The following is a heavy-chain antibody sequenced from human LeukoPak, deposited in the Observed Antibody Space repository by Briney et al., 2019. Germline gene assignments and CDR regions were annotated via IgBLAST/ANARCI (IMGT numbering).Heavy chain of an antibody. J-gene: IGHJ4*02. CDR2: ISSSSSTI. CDR1: GFTFRAYS. D-gene: IGHD3-10*01. CDR3: VRGDGWFGELLNFDN. Sequence: PGGSLRLSYAASGFTFRAYSMNGVRQAPGKGPEWVSHISSSSSTIYYADSVKGRFTISRDNGKNSLYPQMNSLRDEDTAVYYCVRGDGWFGELLNFDNWGQGTLVTVSS. V-gene: IGHV3-48*02.